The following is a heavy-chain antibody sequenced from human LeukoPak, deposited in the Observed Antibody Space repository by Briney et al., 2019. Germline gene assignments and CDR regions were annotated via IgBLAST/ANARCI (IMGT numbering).Heavy chain of an antibody. D-gene: IGHD3-22*01. V-gene: IGHV7-4-1*02. CDR2: INTNTGNP. J-gene: IGHJ4*02. Sequence: AAVQVSCKASGYTFTSYAMNWVRQAPGQGLEWMGWINTNTGNPTYAQGFTGRFVFSLDTSVSTAYLQISSLKAEDTAVYYCAREGTYYYDSSGYLPTMDYWGQGTLVTVSS. CDR1: GYTFTSYA. CDR3: AREGTYYYDSSGYLPTMDY.